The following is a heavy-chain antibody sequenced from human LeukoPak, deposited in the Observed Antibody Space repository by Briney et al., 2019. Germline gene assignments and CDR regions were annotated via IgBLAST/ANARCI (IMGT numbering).Heavy chain of an antibody. J-gene: IGHJ4*02. V-gene: IGHV1-2*02. CDR2: INPNSGGT. CDR3: ARDPGLGSSGWYSPFDY. CDR1: GYTFTGYY. D-gene: IGHD6-19*01. Sequence: GASVKVSCKASGYTFTGYYMHWVRQAPGQGLEWMGWINPNSGGTNYAQKFQGRVTMTRDTSISTAYMELSRLRSDDTAVYYCARDPGLGSSGWYSPFDYWGQGTLVTVSS.